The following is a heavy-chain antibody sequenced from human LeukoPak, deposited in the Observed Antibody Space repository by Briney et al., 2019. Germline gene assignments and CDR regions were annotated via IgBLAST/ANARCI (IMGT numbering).Heavy chain of an antibody. Sequence: GGSLRLSCAASGFTFSNYALHWVRQAPGKGLEYVSAIGSNGDATFYANSVKGGFTISRDNSKNTLYLQMGSLRAEDMAVYYCVRVGNYREFDYWGQGTLVTVSS. CDR2: IGSNGDAT. D-gene: IGHD1-7*01. V-gene: IGHV3-64*01. CDR3: VRVGNYREFDY. CDR1: GFTFSNYA. J-gene: IGHJ4*02.